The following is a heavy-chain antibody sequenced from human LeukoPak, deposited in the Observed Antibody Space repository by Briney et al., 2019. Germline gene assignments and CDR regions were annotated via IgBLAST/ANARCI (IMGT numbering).Heavy chain of an antibody. Sequence: PGGSLRLSCAASGFTFSSYGMHWVRQAPGKGLEWVAVISYDGSNKYYADSVKGRFTISRDNSKNTLYLQMNSLRAEDTAVYYCAKFRSGYSYGPTDYWGQGTLVTVSS. CDR1: GFTFSSYG. CDR3: AKFRSGYSYGPTDY. D-gene: IGHD5-18*01. CDR2: ISYDGSNK. J-gene: IGHJ4*02. V-gene: IGHV3-30*18.